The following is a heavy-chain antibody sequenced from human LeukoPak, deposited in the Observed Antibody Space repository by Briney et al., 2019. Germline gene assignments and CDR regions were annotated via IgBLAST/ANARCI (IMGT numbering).Heavy chain of an antibody. CDR2: IYTSGST. J-gene: IGHJ3*02. CDR3: ARQKCTSTSCLTKNAFDI. Sequence: DPSETLSLTCTVSGSISSYYWSWIRQPPGKGLEWIGYIYTSGSTNYNPSLKSRVTISVGTSKNQFSLDLSSVTAADTAVYYCARQKCTSTSCLTKNAFDIWGQGTMVTVSS. V-gene: IGHV4-4*09. CDR1: GSISSYY. D-gene: IGHD2-2*01.